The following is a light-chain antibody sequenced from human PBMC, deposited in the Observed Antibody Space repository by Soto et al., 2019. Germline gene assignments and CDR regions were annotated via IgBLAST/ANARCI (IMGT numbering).Light chain of an antibody. Sequence: QSGLSQPTSASVSPGQSVTMSGSGTKNDIGVYDFVSWYQHHPGKAPRLIIYEVIQRPSGVPDRFSGSKSGNTASLTVSGLQAADEADYFCKSYAGSNTYVFGSGTKVTVL. V-gene: IGLV2-8*01. CDR3: KSYAGSNTYV. J-gene: IGLJ1*01. CDR2: EVI. CDR1: KNDIGVYDF.